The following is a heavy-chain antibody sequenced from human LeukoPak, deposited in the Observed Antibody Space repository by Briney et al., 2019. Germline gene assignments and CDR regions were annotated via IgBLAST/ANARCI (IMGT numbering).Heavy chain of an antibody. CDR3: ARGEQLAHANYFDY. V-gene: IGHV4-61*02. Sequence: NPSETLSLTCTVSGGSISSGSYYWSWIRQPAGKGLEWIGRIYTSGSTNYNPSLKSRVTISVDTSKNQFSLKLSSVTAADTAVYYCARGEQLAHANYFDYWGQGTLVTVSS. D-gene: IGHD6-6*01. CDR1: GGSISSGSYY. CDR2: IYTSGST. J-gene: IGHJ4*02.